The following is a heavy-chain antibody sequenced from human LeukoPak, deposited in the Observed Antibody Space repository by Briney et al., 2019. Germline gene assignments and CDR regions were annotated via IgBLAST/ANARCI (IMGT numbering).Heavy chain of an antibody. CDR3: AKDRRGSGSYYFDY. CDR2: ISYDGSNK. V-gene: IGHV3-30*18. J-gene: IGHJ4*02. D-gene: IGHD3-10*01. CDR1: GFTFSSYG. Sequence: GRSLRLSCAASGFTFSSYGMHWVRQAPGKGLEWVAVISYDGSNKYYADSVKGRFTISRDNSKNTLYLQMNSLRAEDTAVYYCAKDRRGSGSYYFDYWGQGTLVTVSS.